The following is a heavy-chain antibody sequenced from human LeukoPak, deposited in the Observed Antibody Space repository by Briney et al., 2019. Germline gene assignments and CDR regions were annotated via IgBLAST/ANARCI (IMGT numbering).Heavy chain of an antibody. V-gene: IGHV3-7*01. Sequence: PGGSLRLSCAASGFTFTNYYMSWVRQAPGKGLEWVANVNQDGSDKCYVDSVKGRFTISRDNAKSSLYLQMNSLKAEDTAVYYCARDEGGSYYYFWGQGTLVAVSS. J-gene: IGHJ4*02. CDR2: VNQDGSDK. CDR1: GFTFTNYY. CDR3: ARDEGGSYYYF. D-gene: IGHD1-26*01.